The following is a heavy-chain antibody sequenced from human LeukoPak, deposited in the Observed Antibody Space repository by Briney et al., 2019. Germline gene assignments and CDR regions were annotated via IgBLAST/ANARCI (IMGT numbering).Heavy chain of an antibody. D-gene: IGHD3-22*01. V-gene: IGHV4-39*07. CDR1: GDSISTTNYY. CDR2: IYYSGIT. Sequence: SETLSLTCAVSGDSISTTNYYWGWIRQPPGKGLEWIGIIYYSGITHYNPSLKSRVTISVDTSKNQFSLKLSSVTAADTAVYYCARDDSSGYHFDYWGQGTLVTVSS. CDR3: ARDDSSGYHFDY. J-gene: IGHJ4*02.